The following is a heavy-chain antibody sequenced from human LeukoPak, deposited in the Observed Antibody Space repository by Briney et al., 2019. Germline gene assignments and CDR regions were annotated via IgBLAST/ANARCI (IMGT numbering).Heavy chain of an antibody. CDR2: IYYSGST. CDR3: ASSSRYCSSTSCYTPWFDP. J-gene: IGHJ5*02. V-gene: IGHV4-31*03. D-gene: IGHD2-2*02. CDR1: GGSISSGGYY. Sequence: SETLSLTCTVSGGSISSGGYYWSWIRQHPGKGLEWIGYIYYSGSTYYNPSLKSRVTISVDTSKNQFPLKLSSVTAADTAVYYCASSSRYCSSTSCYTPWFDPWGQGTLVTVSS.